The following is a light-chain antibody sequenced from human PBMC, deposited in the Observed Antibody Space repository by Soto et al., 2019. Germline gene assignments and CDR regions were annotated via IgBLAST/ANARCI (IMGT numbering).Light chain of an antibody. CDR2: GAS. J-gene: IGKJ5*01. V-gene: IGKV3-20*01. CDR1: QSVSSNY. Sequence: DTVLAQSPGTLSLSPGERATLSCRASQSVSSNYLAWYQQKPGQAPRLLIYGASRRATGIPDRFSGSGSGTDFTLTIRRLEPEDFAVYYCQQYINSPPETFGQGTRLEIK. CDR3: QQYINSPPET.